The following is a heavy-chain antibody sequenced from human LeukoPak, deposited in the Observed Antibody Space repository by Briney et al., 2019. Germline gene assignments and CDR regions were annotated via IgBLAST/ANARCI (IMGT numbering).Heavy chain of an antibody. D-gene: IGHD6-19*01. V-gene: IGHV3-7*01. Sequence: GGSLRLSCVVSGFTVSTNYMSWVRQAPGKGLEWVANIKQDGSEKYYVDSVKGRFTISRDNAKNSLYLQMNSLRAEDTAVYYCARTRGYTSGWYSSYFDYWGQGTLVTVSS. J-gene: IGHJ4*02. CDR3: ARTRGYTSGWYSSYFDY. CDR1: GFTVSTNY. CDR2: IKQDGSEK.